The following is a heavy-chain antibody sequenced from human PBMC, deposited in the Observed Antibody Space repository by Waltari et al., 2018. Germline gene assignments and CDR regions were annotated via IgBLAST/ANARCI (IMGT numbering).Heavy chain of an antibody. CDR3: ARAHWGFDF. V-gene: IGHV4-4*02. Sequence: QVQLQESGPGLVKPSGTLSLTCAVSGGSISNSNWWSWVRRPPGKGLEWIGELFHTGSTNYNSGPSLKSRVTMSLDKSKNQFSLKLNSVTAADTAVYYWARAHWGFDFWGQGVLVTVSS. CDR1: GGSISNSNW. CDR2: LFHTGST. D-gene: IGHD7-27*01. J-gene: IGHJ4*02.